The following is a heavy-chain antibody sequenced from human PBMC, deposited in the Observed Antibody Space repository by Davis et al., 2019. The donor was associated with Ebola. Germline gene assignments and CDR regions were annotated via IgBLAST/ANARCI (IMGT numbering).Heavy chain of an antibody. CDR2: IIPVFGIP. J-gene: IGHJ4*02. V-gene: IGHV1-69*13. CDR3: ARDRYSDGSGYFFEQSH. D-gene: IGHD3-22*01. CDR1: GYIFTNYG. Sequence: SVKVSCKASGYIFTNYGVSWVRQAPGQGLDWMGGIIPVFGIPKYAQKFQGRVTITADESTSTAYMELSSLRSEDTAVYYCARDRYSDGSGYFFEQSHWGQGTLVTVSS.